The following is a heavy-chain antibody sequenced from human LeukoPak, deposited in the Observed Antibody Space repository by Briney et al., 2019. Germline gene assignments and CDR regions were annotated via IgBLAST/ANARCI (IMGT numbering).Heavy chain of an antibody. Sequence: SETLSLTCAVSSASISSSKWWSWVRQPPGKGLEWIGEIYHSGSTNYNPSLKSRVTISVDKSKNQFSLKLSSVTAADTAVYYCARDSSGYGGSWYFDLWGRGTLVTVSS. CDR3: ARDSSGYGGSWYFDL. V-gene: IGHV4-4*02. CDR1: SASISSSKW. J-gene: IGHJ2*01. CDR2: IYHSGST. D-gene: IGHD4-23*01.